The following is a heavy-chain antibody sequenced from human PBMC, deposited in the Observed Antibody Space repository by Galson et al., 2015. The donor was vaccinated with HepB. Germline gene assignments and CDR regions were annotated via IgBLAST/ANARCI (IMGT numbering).Heavy chain of an antibody. J-gene: IGHJ3*02. V-gene: IGHV1-18*01. CDR1: GYTFTSYG. D-gene: IGHD3-3*01. Sequence: SVKVSCKASGYTFTSYGISWVRQAPGQGLEWMGWISAYNGNTNYAQKLQGRVTMTTDTSTSTAYMELRSLRSDDTAVYYCAKLRRDFWSGRGAADAFDIWGQGTMVTVSS. CDR2: ISAYNGNT. CDR3: AKLRRDFWSGRGAADAFDI.